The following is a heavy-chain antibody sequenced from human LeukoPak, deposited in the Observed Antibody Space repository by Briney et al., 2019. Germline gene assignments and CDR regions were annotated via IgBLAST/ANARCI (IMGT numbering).Heavy chain of an antibody. CDR1: GLSFSRYG. J-gene: IGHJ4*02. CDR2: ISESGRST. V-gene: IGHV3-23*01. CDR3: LRGDRRDY. Sequence: GGSLRLSCAASGLSFSRYGLSWVRQTPGKGLEWVSGISESGRSTFYADSVKGRFTISRDNSKNTLYLQMNSLRVEDTAVYYCLRGDRRDYWGQGTLVTVSS.